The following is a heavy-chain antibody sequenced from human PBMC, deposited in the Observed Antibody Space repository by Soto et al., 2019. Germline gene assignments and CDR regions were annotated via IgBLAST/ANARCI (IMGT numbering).Heavy chain of an antibody. CDR3: ARGRYSGYDFFWSVLGIMVV. D-gene: IGHD5-12*01. CDR2: ISSSSSYI. V-gene: IGHV3-21*01. CDR1: GFTFSSYS. Sequence: EVQLVESGGGLVKPGGSLRLSCAASGFTFSSYSMNWVRQAPGKGLEWVSSISSSSSYIYYADSVKGRFTISRDNAKNSLYLQMNSLRAEDTAVYYCARGRYSGYDFFWSVLGIMVVWGKGTTVTVSS. J-gene: IGHJ6*03.